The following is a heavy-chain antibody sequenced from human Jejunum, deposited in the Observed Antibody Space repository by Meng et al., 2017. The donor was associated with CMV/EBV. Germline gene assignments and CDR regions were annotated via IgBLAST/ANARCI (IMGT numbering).Heavy chain of an antibody. CDR3: AREKNGAYDPCFDY. J-gene: IGHJ4*02. CDR2: ISFDGAKT. Sequence: GFHFGRFDMDWVRQAPGKGLEWVTMISFDGAKTYYAESVKGRFTISRDNSNNALYLQMDSLRPEDTAVYYCAREKNGAYDPCFDYWGQGTLVTVSS. CDR1: GFHFGRFD. D-gene: IGHD3-22*01. V-gene: IGHV3-30-3*01.